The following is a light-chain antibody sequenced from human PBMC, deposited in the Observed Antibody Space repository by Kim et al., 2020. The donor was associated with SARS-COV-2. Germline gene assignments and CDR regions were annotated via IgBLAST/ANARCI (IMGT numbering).Light chain of an antibody. CDR3: QSWDSNTVV. CDR2: QDK. V-gene: IGLV3-1*01. J-gene: IGLJ2*01. Sequence: SYELSQPSSVSVSPGQTASITCSGDKLGDKYACWYQQKPGQSPVLVIYQDKKRPSGIPERFSGSNSGNTATLTISGTQAMDEADYYCQSWDSNTVVFGGGTRLTVL. CDR1: KLGDKY.